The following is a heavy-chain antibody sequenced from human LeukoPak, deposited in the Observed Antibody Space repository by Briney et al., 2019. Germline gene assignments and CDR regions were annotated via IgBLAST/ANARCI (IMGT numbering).Heavy chain of an antibody. V-gene: IGHV3-74*01. J-gene: IGHJ4*02. Sequence: GVSLTLSCAASGFTFSSYWMHWVRQAPGKGLVWVSRINRSVSSTNYADSVTGRLNICRNSAKNTLYVQMNSLRVEVTAVYYCARQTNDLPEYWGQGTLVTVSS. CDR3: ARQTNDLPEY. CDR1: GFTFSSYW. D-gene: IGHD3-3*01. CDR2: INRSVSST.